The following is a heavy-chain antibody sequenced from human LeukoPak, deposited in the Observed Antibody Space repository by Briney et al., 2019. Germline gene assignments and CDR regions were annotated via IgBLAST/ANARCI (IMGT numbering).Heavy chain of an antibody. J-gene: IGHJ5*02. D-gene: IGHD1-26*01. CDR1: GGTFSSYA. V-gene: IGHV1-69*05. Sequence: SVKVSCKASGGTFSSYAISWVRQAPGQGLEWMGGIIPIFGTANYAQKFQGRVTITTDESTSTAYMELSSLRSEDTAVYYCARADSGSSVTDNWFDPWGQGTLVTVSS. CDR3: ARADSGSSVTDNWFDP. CDR2: IIPIFGTA.